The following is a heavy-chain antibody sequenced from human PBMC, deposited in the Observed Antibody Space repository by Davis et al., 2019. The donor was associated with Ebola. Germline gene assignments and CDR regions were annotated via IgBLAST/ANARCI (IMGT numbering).Heavy chain of an antibody. Sequence: GGSLRLSCAASGFTFSSYSMNWVRQAPGKGLEWVSSISSSSSYIYYADSVKGRFTISRDNAKNSLYLQMNSLRAEDTAVYYCASRYCSSTSCLSPYYYYYYMDVWGKGTTVTVSS. CDR1: GFTFSSYS. D-gene: IGHD2-2*01. CDR2: ISSSSSYI. V-gene: IGHV3-21*01. J-gene: IGHJ6*03. CDR3: ASRYCSSTSCLSPYYYYYYMDV.